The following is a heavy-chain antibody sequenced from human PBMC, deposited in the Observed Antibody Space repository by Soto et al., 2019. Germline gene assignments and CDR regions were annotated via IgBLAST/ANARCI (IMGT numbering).Heavy chain of an antibody. CDR2: ISAYNGNT. J-gene: IGHJ5*02. V-gene: IGHV1-18*01. CDR1: GYTFTSYG. Sequence: QVQLVQSGAEVKKPGASVKVSCKASGYTFTSYGISWVRQAPGQGLEWMGWISAYNGNTNYAQKLQGRAPMTTDTSTSTAYMELRSLRSDDTAVYYCARRETYYYDGSGYYYRWFDPWGKGTLVTVSS. D-gene: IGHD3-22*01. CDR3: ARRETYYYDGSGYYYRWFDP.